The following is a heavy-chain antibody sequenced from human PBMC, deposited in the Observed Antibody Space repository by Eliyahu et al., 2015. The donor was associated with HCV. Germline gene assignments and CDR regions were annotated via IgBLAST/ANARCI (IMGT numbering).Heavy chain of an antibody. Sequence: QVQLVESGGGVAQPGRSLRLSCXASGFTFXSYAXPWVRQAPGKGLEWVAVISYDGSNKYYADSVKGRFTISRDNSKNTLYLQMNSLRAEDTAVYYCARDALLLRYFDWLLPERDYWGQGTLVTVSS. V-gene: IGHV3-30*01. J-gene: IGHJ4*02. CDR1: GFTFXSYA. CDR3: ARDALLLRYFDWLLPERDY. CDR2: ISYDGSNK. D-gene: IGHD3-9*01.